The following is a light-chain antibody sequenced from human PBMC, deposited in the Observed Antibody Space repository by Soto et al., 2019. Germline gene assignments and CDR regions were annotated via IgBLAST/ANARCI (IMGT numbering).Light chain of an antibody. Sequence: LTRTQSALSLSPGVRATLSCRASQTIDSMYLAWYQQKPGQAPRLLIYNSSSRATGIPDRFSGSGSGTDFTLTISRLEPEDFALYYCQQYSVSFRTFAQGTKVDIK. V-gene: IGKV3-20*01. J-gene: IGKJ1*01. CDR3: QQYSVSFRT. CDR2: NSS. CDR1: QTIDSMY.